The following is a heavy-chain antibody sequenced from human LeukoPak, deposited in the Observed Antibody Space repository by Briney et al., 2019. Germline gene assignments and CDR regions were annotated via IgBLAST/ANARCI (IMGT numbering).Heavy chain of an antibody. D-gene: IGHD4-17*01. CDR1: GLTFSSYG. CDR3: AKDPPTVMANAFHI. J-gene: IGHJ3*02. Sequence: GGSLRLSCAASGLTFSSYGMSWVRQAPGKGLEWVSSISGRGGTTYYADSVKGRFTISRDNSKNTLYLQMNSLRADDTAVYSCAKDPPTVMANAFHIWGQGTMVTVS. V-gene: IGHV3-23*01. CDR2: ISGRGGTT.